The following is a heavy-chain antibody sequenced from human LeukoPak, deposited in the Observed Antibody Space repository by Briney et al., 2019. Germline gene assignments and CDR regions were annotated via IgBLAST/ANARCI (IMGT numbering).Heavy chain of an antibody. CDR1: GFTFSDYY. Sequence: GGSLRLSCAAPGFTFSDYYMSWIRQAPGKGLEWVSYISSSGSTIYYADSVKGRFTISRDNAKNSLYLQMNSLRAEDTAVYYCARRYEQWLVFDYWGQGTLVTVSS. J-gene: IGHJ4*02. D-gene: IGHD6-19*01. CDR2: ISSSGSTI. CDR3: ARRYEQWLVFDY. V-gene: IGHV3-11*01.